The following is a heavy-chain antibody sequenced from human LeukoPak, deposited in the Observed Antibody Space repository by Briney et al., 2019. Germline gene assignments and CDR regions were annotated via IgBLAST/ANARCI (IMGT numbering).Heavy chain of an antibody. CDR2: YYYSEST. D-gene: IGHD3-22*01. J-gene: IGHJ4*02. Sequence: SQTLSLPRTVSGRSIRSISYYWASIRQPPAKGLEWIGPYYYSESTYYNPSLKSPLTISLDTPNNQFALNLSCLTAADTAVYYCARVQGNYYDSRGPYFDYWGQGTLVTVSS. CDR1: GRSIRSISYY. V-gene: IGHV4-39*06. CDR3: ARVQGNYYDSRGPYFDY.